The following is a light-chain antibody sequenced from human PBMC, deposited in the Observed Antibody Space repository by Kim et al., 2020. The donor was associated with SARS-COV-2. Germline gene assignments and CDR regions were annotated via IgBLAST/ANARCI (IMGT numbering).Light chain of an antibody. CDR3: QQRNNWPPAVT. V-gene: IGKV3-11*01. Sequence: PGEMATRSGGASQSISVYVVWYQHKPGQAPRLLIYDASNRATGIPDRFSGSGSVTDFTLTISSLEPEDFAIYYCQQRNNWPPAVTFGGGTKLEI. CDR2: DAS. J-gene: IGKJ4*01. CDR1: QSISVY.